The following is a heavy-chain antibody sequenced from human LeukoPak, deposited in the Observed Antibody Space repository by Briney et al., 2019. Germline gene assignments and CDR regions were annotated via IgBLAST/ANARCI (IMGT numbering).Heavy chain of an antibody. V-gene: IGHV5-51*01. CDR2: IYPGDSDT. Sequence: GESLEISCEGSGYTFINYWIAWVRQMPGKGLGWMGIIYPGDSDTRYIPSFQGQVTISVDKSISTAYLQWSSLKASDTAMYYCARQGGELLDFDYWGQGTLVTVSS. CDR3: ARQGGELLDFDY. J-gene: IGHJ4*02. D-gene: IGHD1-26*01. CDR1: GYTFINYW.